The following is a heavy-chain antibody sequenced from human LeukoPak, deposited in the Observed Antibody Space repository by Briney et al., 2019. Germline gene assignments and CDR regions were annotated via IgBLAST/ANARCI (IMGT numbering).Heavy chain of an antibody. J-gene: IGHJ4*02. CDR1: GFTFSSYW. CDR2: IKQDGSEK. D-gene: IGHD3-3*01. CDR3: ARDPTIFGVVIVPGY. Sequence: PGGSLRLSCAASGFTFSSYWMSWVRQAPGKGLEWVANIKQDGSEKYYVDSVKGRFTISRDNAKSSLYLQMNSLRAEDTAVYYCARDPTIFGVVIVPGYWGQGTLVTVSS. V-gene: IGHV3-7*01.